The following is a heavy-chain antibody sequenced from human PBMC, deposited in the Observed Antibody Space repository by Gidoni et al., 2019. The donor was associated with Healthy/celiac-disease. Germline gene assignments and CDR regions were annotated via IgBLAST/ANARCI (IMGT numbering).Heavy chain of an antibody. D-gene: IGHD2-15*01. CDR1: GFPFSSYA. J-gene: IGHJ6*02. CDR3: ARAYCSGGSCYPPLVGMDV. Sequence: EVQLVESGGGLVQPGGSLRLSCAASGFPFSSYAMPWVRQAPGKGLEYVSAISSNGGSTYYANSVKGRFTISRDNSKNTLYLQMGSLRAEDMAVYYCARAYCSGGSCYPPLVGMDVWGQGTTVTVSS. CDR2: ISSNGGST. V-gene: IGHV3-64*01.